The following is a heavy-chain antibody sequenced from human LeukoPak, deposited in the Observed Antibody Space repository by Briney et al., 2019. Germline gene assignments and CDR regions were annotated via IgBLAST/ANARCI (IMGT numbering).Heavy chain of an antibody. CDR2: IIPIFGTA. V-gene: IGHV1-69*05. CDR3: ARDDYGDSKGWFDP. D-gene: IGHD4-17*01. J-gene: IGHJ5*02. CDR1: GGTFSSYA. Sequence: ASVKVSCKASGGTFSSYAISWVRQAPGQGLEWMGGIIPIFGTANYAQKLQGRVTMTTDTSTSTAYMELRSLRSDDTAVYYCARDDYGDSKGWFDPWGQGTLVTVSS.